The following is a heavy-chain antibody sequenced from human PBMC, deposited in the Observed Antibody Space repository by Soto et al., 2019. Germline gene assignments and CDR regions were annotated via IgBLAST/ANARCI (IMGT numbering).Heavy chain of an antibody. CDR3: ARDSPGYCTNGVCYTYYFDY. CDR1: GFTFSSYA. V-gene: IGHV3-30-3*01. CDR2: ISYDGSNR. J-gene: IGHJ4*02. Sequence: GGSLRLSCAASGFTFSSYAMHWARQAPGKGLEWVAVISYDGSNRYYADSVKGRFTISRDNSKNTLYLQMNSLRAEDTAVYYCARDSPGYCTNGVCYTYYFDYWGQGTLVTVSS. D-gene: IGHD2-8*01.